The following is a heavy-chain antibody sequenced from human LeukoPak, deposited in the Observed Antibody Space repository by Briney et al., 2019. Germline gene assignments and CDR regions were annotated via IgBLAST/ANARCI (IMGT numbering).Heavy chain of an antibody. V-gene: IGHV3-66*01. Sequence: PGGSLRLSCAASGFTVSSNYMSWVRQAPGKGLEWVSVIYSGGSTYYADSVKGRFTISRDNSKNTLYLQMNSLRAEDTAVYYCARSTYNFLFDYWGQGTLVTVSS. CDR3: ARSTYNFLFDY. CDR2: IYSGGST. CDR1: GFTVSSNY. J-gene: IGHJ4*02. D-gene: IGHD2/OR15-2a*01.